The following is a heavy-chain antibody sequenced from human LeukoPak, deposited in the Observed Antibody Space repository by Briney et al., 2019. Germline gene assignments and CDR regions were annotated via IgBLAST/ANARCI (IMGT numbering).Heavy chain of an antibody. CDR3: ARLGIVGATDAFDI. Sequence: GGSLRLSCEASGFTFSSYWMNWVRQAPGKGLEWVAYIKQDGSEKYYVDSVKGRFTISRDNAKNSLYLQMNSLRAEDTAVYYCARLGIVGATDAFDIWGQGTMVTVSS. CDR1: GFTFSSYW. CDR2: IKQDGSEK. D-gene: IGHD1-26*01. V-gene: IGHV3-7*01. J-gene: IGHJ3*02.